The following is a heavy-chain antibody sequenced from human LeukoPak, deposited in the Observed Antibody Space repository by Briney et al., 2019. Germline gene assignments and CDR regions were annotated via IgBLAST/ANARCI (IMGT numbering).Heavy chain of an antibody. J-gene: IGHJ5*02. Sequence: SETLSLTCAVYGGSFSGYYWSWIRQPPGKGLEWIGEINHSGSTNYNPSLKSRVTISVDTSKNQFSLKLSSVTAADTAVYYCARHGGGFGELMYNWFDPWGQGTLVTVSS. CDR3: ARHGGGFGELMYNWFDP. CDR1: GGSFSGYY. V-gene: IGHV4-34*01. CDR2: INHSGST. D-gene: IGHD3-10*01.